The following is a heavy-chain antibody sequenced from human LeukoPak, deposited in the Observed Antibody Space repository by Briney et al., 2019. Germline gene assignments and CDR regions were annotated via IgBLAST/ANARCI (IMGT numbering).Heavy chain of an antibody. CDR3: ARAWGPYPYFDY. D-gene: IGHD3-16*01. V-gene: IGHV3-66*01. CDR1: GFTVSKMY. CDR2: IYSGGST. Sequence: GGSLRLSCAASGFTVSKMYMSWVRQAPGKGLEWVSVIYSGGSTHYADSVKGIFTISRDNSKKTLYIQMNSLRAEDTAVYYCARAWGPYPYFDYWGQGTLVTVSS. J-gene: IGHJ4*02.